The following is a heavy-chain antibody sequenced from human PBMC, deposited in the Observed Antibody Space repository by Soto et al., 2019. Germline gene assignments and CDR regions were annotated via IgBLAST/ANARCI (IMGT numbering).Heavy chain of an antibody. J-gene: IGHJ6*02. CDR1: GYTFTGYY. CDR2: INPNSGGT. D-gene: IGHD2-2*02. V-gene: IGHV1-2*02. CDR3: ARTDIVVVPAAIDYYYYYGMDV. Sequence: ASVKVSRKASGYTFTGYYMHWVRQAPGQGLEWMGWINPNSGGTNYAQKFQGRVTMTRDTSISTAYMELSRLRSDDTAVYYCARTDIVVVPAAIDYYYYYGMDVWGQGTTVTVSS.